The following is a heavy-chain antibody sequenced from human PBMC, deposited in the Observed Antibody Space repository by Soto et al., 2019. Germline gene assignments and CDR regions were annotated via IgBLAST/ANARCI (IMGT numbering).Heavy chain of an antibody. CDR3: ARVGSSSGVDY. D-gene: IGHD6-6*01. V-gene: IGHV1-69*12. CDR2: IIPIFGTA. Sequence: QVQLVQSGAEVKKPGSSVKVSCKASGGTFGSYAISWVRXAPGQGLEWMGGIIPIFGTANYAQKFQGRVTITADEXXSTXYXXXXXXXXXXXAVYYCARVGSSSGVDYWGQGTLVTVSS. J-gene: IGHJ4*02. CDR1: GGTFGSYA.